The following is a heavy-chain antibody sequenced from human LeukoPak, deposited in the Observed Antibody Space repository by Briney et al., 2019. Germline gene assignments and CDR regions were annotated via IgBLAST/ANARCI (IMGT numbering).Heavy chain of an antibody. CDR2: IHNSGST. CDR1: GYSISSGYY. V-gene: IGHV4-38-2*01. Sequence: PSETLSLTCAVSGYSISSGYYWGWIRQPPGKGLEWIGSIHNSGSTHYNPSLKSRVTISVDRSKNQFSLKLSSVTAADTAVYYCASHCSGGSCYEGYNWFDPWGQGTLVTVSS. J-gene: IGHJ5*02. D-gene: IGHD2-15*01. CDR3: ASHCSGGSCYEGYNWFDP.